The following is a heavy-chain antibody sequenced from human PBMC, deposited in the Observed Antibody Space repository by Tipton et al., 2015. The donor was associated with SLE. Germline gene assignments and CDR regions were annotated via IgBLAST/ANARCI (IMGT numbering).Heavy chain of an antibody. Sequence: GLVKPSETLSLTCTVSGGSISSSSYYWGWIRQPPGKGLEWIGSIYYGGSTYYNPSLKSRVTISVDTSKNQFSLKLSSVTAADTAVYYCARDPDYTGGYYFDYWGQGTLVTVSS. J-gene: IGHJ4*02. CDR2: IYYGGST. CDR1: GGSISSSSYY. D-gene: IGHD4-11*01. CDR3: ARDPDYTGGYYFDY. V-gene: IGHV4-39*07.